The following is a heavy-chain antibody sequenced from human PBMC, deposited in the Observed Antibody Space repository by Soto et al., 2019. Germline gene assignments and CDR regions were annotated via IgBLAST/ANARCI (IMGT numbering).Heavy chain of an antibody. CDR3: ASYLSLRYFDWGLDY. V-gene: IGHV1-18*01. CDR1: GYTFTSYG. Sequence: ASVKVSCKASGYTFTSYGISWVRQAPGQGLEWMGWISAYNGTANYAQKFQGRVTITADESTSTAYMELSSLRSEDTAVYYCASYLSLRYFDWGLDYWGQGTLVTVSS. CDR2: ISAYNGTA. J-gene: IGHJ4*02. D-gene: IGHD3-9*01.